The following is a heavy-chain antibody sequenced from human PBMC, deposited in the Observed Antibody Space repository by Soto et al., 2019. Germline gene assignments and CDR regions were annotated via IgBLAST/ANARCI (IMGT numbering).Heavy chain of an antibody. Sequence: QVQLVESRGGVVQPGRSLRLSCAAYGFTFSSYAMHWVRQAPGKGLEWVAVISYDGSNKYYADSVKGRFTISRDNSKNTLYLQMNSLRAEDTAVYYCARDHYIDYWGQGTLVTVSS. V-gene: IGHV3-30-3*01. CDR2: ISYDGSNK. CDR1: GFTFSSYA. CDR3: ARDHYIDY. J-gene: IGHJ4*02. D-gene: IGHD2-2*02.